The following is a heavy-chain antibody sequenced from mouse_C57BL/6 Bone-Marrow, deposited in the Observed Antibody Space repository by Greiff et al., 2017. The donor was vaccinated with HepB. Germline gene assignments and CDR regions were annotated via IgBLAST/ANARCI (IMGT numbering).Heavy chain of an antibody. Sequence: GGGLVQPKGSLTLSCAASGFSFNTYAMNWVRQAPGKGLEWVARIRSKSNNYATYYADSVKDRFTISRDDSESMLYLQMNNLKTEDTAMYYCVRHPDYDGYLYAMDYWGQGTSVTVSS. J-gene: IGHJ4*01. D-gene: IGHD2-3*01. CDR3: VRHPDYDGYLYAMDY. V-gene: IGHV10-1*01. CDR1: GFSFNTYA. CDR2: IRSKSNNYAT.